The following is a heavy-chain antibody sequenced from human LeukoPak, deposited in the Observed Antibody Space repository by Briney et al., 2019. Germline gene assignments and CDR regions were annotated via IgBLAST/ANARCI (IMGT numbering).Heavy chain of an antibody. Sequence: QPGGSLRLSCAASGFTVSSNYMSWVRQAPGKGLEWVSVIYSGGSTYYADSVKGRFTISRDNSKNTLYLQMNSLRAEDTAVYYCARGTSGWQYYYYYMDVWGKGTTVTISS. V-gene: IGHV3-53*01. CDR1: GFTVSSNY. CDR2: IYSGGST. D-gene: IGHD3-10*01. CDR3: ARGTSGWQYYYYYMDV. J-gene: IGHJ6*03.